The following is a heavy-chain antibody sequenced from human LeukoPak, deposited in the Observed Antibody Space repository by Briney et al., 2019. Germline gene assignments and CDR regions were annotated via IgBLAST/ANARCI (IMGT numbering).Heavy chain of an antibody. V-gene: IGHV4-39*07. CDR3: ATQTSIQQLAHFDY. CDR2: IYYNAAT. Sequence: PSETLSLTCTVSGDTMHGSSYYWGWIRQPPGKGLEWIGSIYYNAATYNNPSLKSRVAMSVDTSKNQFSLKLSSVTAADTAVYYCATQTSIQQLAHFDYWGQGTLVTVSS. D-gene: IGHD6-6*01. CDR1: GDTMHGSSYY. J-gene: IGHJ4*02.